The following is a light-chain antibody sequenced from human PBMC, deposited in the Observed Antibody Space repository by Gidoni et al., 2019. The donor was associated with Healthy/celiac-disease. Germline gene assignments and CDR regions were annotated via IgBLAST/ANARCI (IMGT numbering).Light chain of an antibody. CDR3: CSYAGSSTPWV. Sequence: QPALTQPASVYGSPGQSITSHCTGTTSDVGSYNLVSLYQQPPGKAPKLMIYEGSKRPSGVSNRFSGSKSGNTASLTISGLQAEDEADYYCCSYAGSSTPWVFGGGTKLTVL. V-gene: IGLV2-23*01. CDR2: EGS. J-gene: IGLJ3*02. CDR1: TSDVGSYNL.